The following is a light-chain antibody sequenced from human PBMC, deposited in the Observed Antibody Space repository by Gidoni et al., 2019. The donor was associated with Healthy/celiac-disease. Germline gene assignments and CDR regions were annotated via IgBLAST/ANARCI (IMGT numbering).Light chain of an antibody. CDR1: SLRSYY. CDR2: GKN. Sequence: SSELTQDPAVYVDLGQTVRITCQGDSLRSYYASWYQQKPGQAPVLVIYGKNNRPSGIPDRFSGSSSGNTASLAITVAQAEDEADYYCNSRDSSGNHVVFGGGTKLTVL. V-gene: IGLV3-19*01. J-gene: IGLJ2*01. CDR3: NSRDSSGNHVV.